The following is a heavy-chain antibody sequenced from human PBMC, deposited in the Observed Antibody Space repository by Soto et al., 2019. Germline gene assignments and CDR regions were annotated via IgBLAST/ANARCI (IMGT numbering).Heavy chain of an antibody. CDR2: ISGSGGST. Sequence: HPGGSLRLSCAASGFTFSSYAMSWVRQAPGKGLEWVSAISGSGGSTYYADSVKGRFTISRDNAKNSLYLQMNSLRAEDTAVYYCASRYSNSYYYYGMDVWGQGTTVTVSS. D-gene: IGHD4-4*01. CDR3: ASRYSNSYYYYGMDV. J-gene: IGHJ6*02. CDR1: GFTFSSYA. V-gene: IGHV3-23*01.